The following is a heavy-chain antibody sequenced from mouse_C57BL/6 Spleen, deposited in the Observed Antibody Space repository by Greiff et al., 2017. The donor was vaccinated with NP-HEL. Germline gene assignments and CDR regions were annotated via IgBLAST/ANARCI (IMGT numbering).Heavy chain of an antibody. Sequence: VQLQQSGAELVKPGASVKISCKASGYSFTGYYMNWVKRSPEKSLEWIGEINPSTGGTTYNQKFKAKATLTVDKSSSTAYMQLKSLTSEDSAVYYCARSLRSYFDYWGQGTTLTVSS. CDR2: INPSTGGT. CDR3: ARSLRSYFDY. V-gene: IGHV1-42*01. J-gene: IGHJ2*01. D-gene: IGHD1-1*01. CDR1: GYSFTGYY.